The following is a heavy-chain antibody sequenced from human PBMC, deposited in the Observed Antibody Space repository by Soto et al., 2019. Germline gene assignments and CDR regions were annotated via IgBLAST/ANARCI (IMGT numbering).Heavy chain of an antibody. CDR2: IYYSGST. D-gene: IGHD2-15*01. CDR3: ARDLGGYCSGGSCYSGGAFAI. V-gene: IGHV4-31*03. J-gene: IGHJ3*02. CDR1: GGSISSGGDC. Sequence: PSETLSLTCTVSGGSISSGGDCWSWIRQHPGKGLEWIGYIYYSGSTYYNPSLKSRVTISVDTSKNQFSLKLSSVTAADTAVYYCARDLGGYCSGGSCYSGGAFAIWGQGTMVTVSS.